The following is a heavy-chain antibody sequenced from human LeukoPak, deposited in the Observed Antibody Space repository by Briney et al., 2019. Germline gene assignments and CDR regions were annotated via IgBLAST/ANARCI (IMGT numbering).Heavy chain of an antibody. J-gene: IGHJ4*02. V-gene: IGHV1-69*13. CDR1: GYTFTSYG. Sequence: GASVKVSCKASGYTFTSYGISWVRQAPGQGLEWMGGIIPIFGTANYAQKFQGRVTITADESTSTAYMELSSLRSEDTAVYYCARVGGDYYDSSALDYWGQGTLVTVSS. D-gene: IGHD3-22*01. CDR2: IIPIFGTA. CDR3: ARVGGDYYDSSALDY.